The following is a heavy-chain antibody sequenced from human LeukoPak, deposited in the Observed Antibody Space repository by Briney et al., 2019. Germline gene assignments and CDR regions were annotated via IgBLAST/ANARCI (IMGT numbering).Heavy chain of an antibody. V-gene: IGHV1-2*02. CDR2: INPNTGVT. D-gene: IGHD4-17*01. Sequence: ASVTVSCKASGYTFTGYYMHWVRQAPGQGLQWMGWINPNTGVTNYAQKFQGRVTMTRDTSISTAYMELSRLRSDDTAVYYCARGLYGDYDFDYWGQGTLVTVSS. J-gene: IGHJ4*02. CDR3: ARGLYGDYDFDY. CDR1: GYTFTGYY.